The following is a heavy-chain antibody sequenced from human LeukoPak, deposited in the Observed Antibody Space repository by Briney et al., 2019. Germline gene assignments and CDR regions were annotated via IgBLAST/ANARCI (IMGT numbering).Heavy chain of an antibody. V-gene: IGHV4-4*02. J-gene: IGHJ4*02. D-gene: IGHD4-17*01. CDR3: ARGGDYRFDY. Sequence: TSETLSLTCAVSGGSISSGSWWGWIRQPPGKGLEWIGEIHHSGSTNYNPSLKSRVTLSVGKSKNQLSLRLTSVTAADTAVYYCARGGDYRFDYWGQGTLVTVSS. CDR2: IHHSGST. CDR1: GGSISSGSW.